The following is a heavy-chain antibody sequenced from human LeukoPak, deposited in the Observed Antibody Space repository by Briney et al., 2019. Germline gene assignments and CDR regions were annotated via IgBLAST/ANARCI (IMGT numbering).Heavy chain of an antibody. V-gene: IGHV3-11*01. D-gene: IGHD6-13*01. CDR3: ARGEYSSSWYDDYYYGMDV. CDR1: GFTFSDYY. J-gene: IGHJ6*02. CDR2: ISSSGSTI. Sequence: PEGSLRLSCAASGFTFSDYYMSWIRQAPGKGLEWVSYISSSGSTIYYADSVKGRFTISRDNAKNSLYLQMNSLRAEDTAVYYCARGEYSSSWYDDYYYGMDVWGQGTTVTVSS.